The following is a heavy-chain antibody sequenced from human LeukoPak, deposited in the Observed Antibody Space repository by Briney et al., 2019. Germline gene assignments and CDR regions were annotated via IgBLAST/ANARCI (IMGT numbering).Heavy chain of an antibody. CDR1: GFTFSSYG. CDR3: AKDRGYCSSTSCYTFDY. Sequence: GGSLRLSCAASGFTFSSYGMHWVRQAPGKGLEWVAVIWYGGSNKYYADSVEGRFTISRDNSKNTLYLQMNSLRAEDTAVYYCAKDRGYCSSTSCYTFDYWGQGTLVTVSS. V-gene: IGHV3-30*02. CDR2: IWYGGSNK. D-gene: IGHD2-2*02. J-gene: IGHJ4*02.